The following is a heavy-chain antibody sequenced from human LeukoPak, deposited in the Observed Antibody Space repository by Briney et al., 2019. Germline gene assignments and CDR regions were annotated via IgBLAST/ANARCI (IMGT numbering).Heavy chain of an antibody. CDR3: ARVTSRFGELFLDAFDI. CDR2: IYSGSTT. Sequence: GGSLRLSCAASGFSVSGHYMSWVRQAPGKGLEWVSVIYSGSTTYYADSVKGRFTISRDNAKNSLYLQMNSLRAEDTAVYYCARVTSRFGELFLDAFDIWGQGTMVTVSS. CDR1: GFSVSGHY. V-gene: IGHV3-66*01. J-gene: IGHJ3*02. D-gene: IGHD3-10*01.